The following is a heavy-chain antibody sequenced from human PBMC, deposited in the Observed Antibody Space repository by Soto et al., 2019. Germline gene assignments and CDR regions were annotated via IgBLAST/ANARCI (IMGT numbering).Heavy chain of an antibody. Sequence: GGSLRLSCAASGFTFSSYWMSWVRQAPGKGLEWVANIKQDGSEKYYVDSVKGRFTISRDNAKNSLYLQMNSLRAEDTAVYYCARGNRGYSYGQYYFGYWGQGTLVTVSS. V-gene: IGHV3-7*05. CDR2: IKQDGSEK. CDR3: ARGNRGYSYGQYYFGY. D-gene: IGHD5-18*01. J-gene: IGHJ4*02. CDR1: GFTFSSYW.